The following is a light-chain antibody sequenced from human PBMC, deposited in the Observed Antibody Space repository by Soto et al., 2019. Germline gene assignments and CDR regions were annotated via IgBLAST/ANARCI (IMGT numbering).Light chain of an antibody. V-gene: IGKV2-28*01. CDR2: WGS. Sequence: DLVMTQSPLSLPVTAGEPASVSCRSSQSLLHSNGYTYLDWYLQKPGQSPQLLIYWGSIRASGVPDRFSGSGSGTDFTLKISRVEAEDVGVYYCMQALQTPWTFGQGTKVEIK. J-gene: IGKJ1*01. CDR3: MQALQTPWT. CDR1: QSLLHSNGYTY.